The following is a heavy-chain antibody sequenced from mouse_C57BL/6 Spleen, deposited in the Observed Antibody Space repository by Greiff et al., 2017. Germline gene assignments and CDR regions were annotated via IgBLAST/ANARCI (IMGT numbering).Heavy chain of an antibody. D-gene: IGHD2-4*01. CDR3: ARPSIYYDYDAAY. V-gene: IGHV1-53*01. Sequence: QVQLKQPGTELVKPGASVKLSCKASGYTFTSYWMHWVKQRPGQGLEWIGNINPSNGGTNYNEKFKSKATLTVDKSSSTAYMQLSSLTSEDSAVYYCARPSIYYDYDAAYWGKGTLVTVSA. J-gene: IGHJ3*01. CDR2: INPSNGGT. CDR1: GYTFTSYW.